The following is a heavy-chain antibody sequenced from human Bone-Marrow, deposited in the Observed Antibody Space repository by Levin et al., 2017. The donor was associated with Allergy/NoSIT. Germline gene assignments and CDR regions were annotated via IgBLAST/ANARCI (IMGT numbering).Heavy chain of an antibody. CDR3: ARDRTNGILTNYGMDV. J-gene: IGHJ6*02. Sequence: SCAASGFNFSIYGMNWVRQAPGKGLEWVSSISSSSSNIYHADSLKGRFTISRDNAKNSLYLQMKSLRAEDTAVYYCARDRTNGILTNYGMDVWGQGPTVTVSS. D-gene: IGHD3-9*01. V-gene: IGHV3-21*04. CDR2: ISSSSSNI. CDR1: GFNFSIYG.